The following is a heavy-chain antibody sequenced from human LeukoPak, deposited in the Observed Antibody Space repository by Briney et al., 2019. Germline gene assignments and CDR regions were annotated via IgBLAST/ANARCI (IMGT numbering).Heavy chain of an antibody. CDR2: ISSSGSAI. CDR1: GFTFSNYY. J-gene: IGHJ4*02. CDR3: ARQPYYYSSGSRNYYFDY. V-gene: IGHV3-11*01. Sequence: GGSLRLSCAASGFTFSNYYMSWIRQAPGKRLEWVSYISSSGSAIYYADSVKGRFTISTDNANNSLYLQMNSLRAEDTALYYCARQPYYYSSGSRNYYFDYWGQGTLVTVSS. D-gene: IGHD3-10*01.